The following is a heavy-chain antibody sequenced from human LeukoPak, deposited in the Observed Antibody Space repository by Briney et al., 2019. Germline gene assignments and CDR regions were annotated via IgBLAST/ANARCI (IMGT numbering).Heavy chain of an antibody. CDR2: ISGSAYST. V-gene: IGHV3-23*01. J-gene: IGHJ4*02. D-gene: IGHD5-24*01. Sequence: GGSLRLSCAASGFTFSSYAMSWVRQAPGKGLEWVSAISGSAYSTYYADSVKGRFTISRDNSKNTLYLQMHSLRPDDTAVYYCAIQRWLQSGAINFFEYWGLGTLVTVSS. CDR3: AIQRWLQSGAINFFEY. CDR1: GFTFSSYA.